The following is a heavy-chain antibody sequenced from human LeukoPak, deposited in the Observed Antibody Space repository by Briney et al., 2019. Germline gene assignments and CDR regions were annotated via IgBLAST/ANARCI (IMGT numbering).Heavy chain of an antibody. D-gene: IGHD4-17*01. V-gene: IGHV4-34*01. CDR3: ARHLKYGDYGPYYYYYYGMDV. Sequence: PSETLSLTCAVYGGSFSGYYWSWIRQPPGKGLEWIGEINHSGSTNYNPSLKSRVTISVDTSKNQFSLKLSSVTAADTAVYYCARHLKYGDYGPYYYYYYGMDVWGQGTTVTVSS. J-gene: IGHJ6*02. CDR2: INHSGST. CDR1: GGSFSGYY.